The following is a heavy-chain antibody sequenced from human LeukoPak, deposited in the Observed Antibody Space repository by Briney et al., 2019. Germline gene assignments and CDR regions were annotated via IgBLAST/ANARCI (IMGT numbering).Heavy chain of an antibody. Sequence: SLKDSCKASGFTLTSSAMRWVRQTRRQRREWIAWIFVGRGNTNYAQKFQERITTTRDMSTSTPYIELSTLRAENTAVYYSVARSGSYYYYYYMDVWGKGTTVTVSS. CDR2: IFVGRGNT. CDR3: VARSGSYYYYYYMDV. CDR1: GFTLTSSA. V-gene: IGHV1-58*02. D-gene: IGHD1-26*01. J-gene: IGHJ6*03.